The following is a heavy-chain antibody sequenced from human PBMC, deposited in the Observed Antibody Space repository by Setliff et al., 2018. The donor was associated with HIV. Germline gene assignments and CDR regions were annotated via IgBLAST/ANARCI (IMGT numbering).Heavy chain of an antibody. CDR1: GGSITSNNYY. D-gene: IGHD3-22*01. Sequence: SETLSLTCTVSGGSITSNNYYWGWIRQPLGKGLEWIGSMYYGGRTYYNPSLRGRVTISEDTSKNQFSLRLNSLTAADTAVYYCARDTDYYDTSAYYTKGYYYAMDVWGQGTTVTVSS. CDR3: ARDTDYYDTSAYYTKGYYYAMDV. CDR2: MYYGGRT. J-gene: IGHJ6*02. V-gene: IGHV4-39*07.